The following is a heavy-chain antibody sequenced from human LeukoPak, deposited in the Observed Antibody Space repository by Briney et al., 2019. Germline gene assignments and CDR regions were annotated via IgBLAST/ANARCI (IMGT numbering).Heavy chain of an antibody. CDR1: GYSFTSYW. Sequence: GESLKISCKGPGYSFTSYWIGWVRQMPGKGLEWMGIIYPGDSDTRYSPSFQGQVTISADKSISTAYLQWSSLKASDTAMYYCARQRVGATVRDAFDIWGQGTMVTVSS. D-gene: IGHD1-26*01. J-gene: IGHJ3*02. CDR3: ARQRVGATVRDAFDI. V-gene: IGHV5-51*01. CDR2: IYPGDSDT.